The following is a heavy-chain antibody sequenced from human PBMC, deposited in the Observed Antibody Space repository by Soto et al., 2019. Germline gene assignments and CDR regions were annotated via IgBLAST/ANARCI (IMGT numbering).Heavy chain of an antibody. V-gene: IGHV3-33*01. J-gene: IGHJ3*02. CDR1: GFIFSHYG. CDR2: IWYDGNNK. CDR3: ARSNAGPAVTMDRYAMDI. D-gene: IGHD4-17*01. Sequence: GGSLRLSCAASGFIFSHYGMHWVRQAPGKGLEWVAVIWYDGNNKYYGDSVKGRFTISRDNSKDTLSLQMNSLRVEDTALYYCARSNAGPAVTMDRYAMDIWGHGTMVTVSS.